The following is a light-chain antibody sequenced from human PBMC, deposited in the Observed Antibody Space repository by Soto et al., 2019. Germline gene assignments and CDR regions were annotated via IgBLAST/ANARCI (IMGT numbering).Light chain of an antibody. Sequence: QSVLTQPASVSGSPGQSITISCTGTSSDVGGYNYVSWYQQRPGKVPKLMIYDVSNRPSGVSNRFSGSKSGNTASLTISGLQAEDEADYYCSSYTGSSTLYVFGSGTKVTVL. CDR2: DVS. CDR3: SSYTGSSTLYV. J-gene: IGLJ1*01. CDR1: SSDVGGYNY. V-gene: IGLV2-14*03.